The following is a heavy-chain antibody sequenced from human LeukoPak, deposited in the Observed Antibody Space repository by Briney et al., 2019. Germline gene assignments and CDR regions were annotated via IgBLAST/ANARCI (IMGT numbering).Heavy chain of an antibody. CDR3: AKDQDSIAVAGTALSDY. V-gene: IGHV3-30*02. CDR2: IRYDGSNK. Sequence: GGSLRLSCAASGFTFSSYGMHWVRQAPGKGLEWVAFIRYDGSNKYYADSVKGRFTISRDNSKNTLYLQVNSLRAEDTAVYYCAKDQDSIAVAGTALSDYWGQGTLVTVSS. CDR1: GFTFSSYG. J-gene: IGHJ4*02. D-gene: IGHD6-19*01.